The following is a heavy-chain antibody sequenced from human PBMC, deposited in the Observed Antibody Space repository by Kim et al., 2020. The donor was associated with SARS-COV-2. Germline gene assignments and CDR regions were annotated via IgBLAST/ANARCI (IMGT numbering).Heavy chain of an antibody. D-gene: IGHD1-26*01. CDR1: GYTPTELS. V-gene: IGHV1-24*01. J-gene: IGHJ6*03. CDR2: FDPEDGET. CDR3: AIGPVGATSYYYYMDV. Sequence: ASVKVSCKVSGYTPTELSMHWVRQAPGKGLEWMGGFDPEDGETIYAQKFQGRVTMTEDTSTDTAYMELSSLRSEDTAVYYCAIGPVGATSYYYYMDVWGKGTTVTVSS.